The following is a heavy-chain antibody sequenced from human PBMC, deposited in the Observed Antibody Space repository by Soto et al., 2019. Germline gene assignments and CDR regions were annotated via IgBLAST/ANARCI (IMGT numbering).Heavy chain of an antibody. CDR1: GFTFTAYA. V-gene: IGHV3-30-3*01. J-gene: IGHJ4*02. D-gene: IGHD3-9*01. Sequence: ESGGGVVQPGRSLRLSCAASGFTFTAYAMHWVRQAPGKGLEWVAVISYDGNNKHYADSVKGRLTISRDNSKNTLYLQMSSLRAEDTAVYYCAKDRYFDSYDFDYWGQGTLVTVSS. CDR2: ISYDGNNK. CDR3: AKDRYFDSYDFDY.